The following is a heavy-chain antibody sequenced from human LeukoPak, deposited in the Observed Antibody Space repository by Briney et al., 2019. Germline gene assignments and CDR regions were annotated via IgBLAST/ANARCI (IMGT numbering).Heavy chain of an antibody. CDR2: ISAYNGKT. CDR1: GYTFSSYG. V-gene: IGHV1-18*01. J-gene: IGHJ4*02. Sequence: ASVKVSCEASGYTFSSYGISWVRQAPGQGLEWMAWISAYNGKTNYAQKLRGRVTMTTDTSTSTAYMELRSLRSDDTAIYYCARDRNPYYDGSGYGYCWGQGTLVTVSS. D-gene: IGHD3-22*01. CDR3: ARDRNPYYDGSGYGYC.